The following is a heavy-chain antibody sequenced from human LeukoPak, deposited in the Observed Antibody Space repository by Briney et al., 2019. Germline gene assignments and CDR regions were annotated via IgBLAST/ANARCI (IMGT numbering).Heavy chain of an antibody. Sequence: GSSVKVSCKASGGTFSSYAISWVRQAPGQGLEWMGRIIPISGTANYAQKFQGRVTITTDESTSTAYLELTSLRSEDTAVYYCARDPLDCSGGSCSDYWGQGTLVTVSS. V-gene: IGHV1-69*05. CDR2: IIPISGTA. D-gene: IGHD2-15*01. CDR3: ARDPLDCSGGSCSDY. J-gene: IGHJ4*02. CDR1: GGTFSSYA.